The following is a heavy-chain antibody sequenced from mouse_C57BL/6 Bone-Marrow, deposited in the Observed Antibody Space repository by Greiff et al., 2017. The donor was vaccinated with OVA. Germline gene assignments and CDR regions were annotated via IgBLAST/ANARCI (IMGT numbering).Heavy chain of an antibody. V-gene: IGHV1-14*01. CDR1: GYTFTSYV. D-gene: IGHD1-1*01. CDR2: IYPYNDGT. J-gene: IGHJ2*01. Sequence: VHVKQSGPELVKPGASVKMSCKASGYTFTSYVMHWVKQKPGQGLEWIGYIYPYNDGTKYNEKFKGKATLTSDKSSSTAYMELSSLTSEDSAVYYCARGDPVVATKYFDYWGQGTTLTVSS. CDR3: ARGDPVVATKYFDY.